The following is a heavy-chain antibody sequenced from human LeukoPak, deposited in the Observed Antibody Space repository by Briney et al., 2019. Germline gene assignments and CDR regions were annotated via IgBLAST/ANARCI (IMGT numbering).Heavy chain of an antibody. J-gene: IGHJ4*02. V-gene: IGHV1-18*01. D-gene: IGHD1-26*01. CDR1: GYTFTSYG. Sequence: ASVKVSCKASGYTFTSYGISWVRQAPGQGLEWMGWISAYNGNTNYAQKLQGRVTMTTDTSTSTAYMELRSLRSDDTAVYYCARKSFPGGGSYPSSFDYWGQGTLVTVSS. CDR3: ARKSFPGGGSYPSSFDY. CDR2: ISAYNGNT.